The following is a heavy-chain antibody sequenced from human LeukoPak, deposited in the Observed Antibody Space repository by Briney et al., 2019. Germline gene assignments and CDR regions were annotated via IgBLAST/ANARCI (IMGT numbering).Heavy chain of an antibody. V-gene: IGHV3-66*01. D-gene: IGHD6-13*01. CDR2: IYSGGST. Sequence: GGSLRLSCAASGFTVSSNYMSWVRQAPGKGLEWVSVIYSGGSTYYADSVKGRFTISRDNSKNTLYLQMNSLRAEDTAVYYCARVLGHGPYSSSPRYFDYWGQGTLVTVSS. J-gene: IGHJ4*02. CDR3: ARVLGHGPYSSSPRYFDY. CDR1: GFTVSSNY.